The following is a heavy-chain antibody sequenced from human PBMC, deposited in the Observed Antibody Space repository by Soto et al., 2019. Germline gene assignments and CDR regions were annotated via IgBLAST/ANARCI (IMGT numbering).Heavy chain of an antibody. CDR1: GFTFSSYS. V-gene: IGHV3-48*02. J-gene: IGHJ5*02. Sequence: GGSLRLSCAASGFTFSSYSMNWVRQAPGKGLEWVSYISSSSSTIYYADSVKGRFTISRDNAKNSLYLQMNSLRDEDTAVYYCARTVGISDWPLCFDPWGQGTLVTVSS. CDR2: ISSSSSTI. D-gene: IGHD2-21*01. CDR3: ARTVGISDWPLCFDP.